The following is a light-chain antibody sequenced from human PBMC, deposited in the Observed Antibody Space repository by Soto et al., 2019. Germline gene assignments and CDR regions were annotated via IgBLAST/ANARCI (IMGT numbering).Light chain of an antibody. CDR1: QDVSNH. CDR3: QKYNSAPLT. V-gene: IGKV1-27*01. CDR2: AAF. J-gene: IGKJ3*01. Sequence: DIPMTQSPSSLSASVGDRVTIICRASQDVSNHLAWYQQKPGKVPKLLIYAAFALQSGVPSRFSGSGSGTDFTLTISSLQPEDVGTYYCQKYNSAPLTFGPGTKVEIK.